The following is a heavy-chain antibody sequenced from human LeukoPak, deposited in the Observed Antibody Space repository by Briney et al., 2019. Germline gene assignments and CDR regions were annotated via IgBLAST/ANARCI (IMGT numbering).Heavy chain of an antibody. D-gene: IGHD3-3*01. J-gene: IGHJ4*02. V-gene: IGHV3-23*01. CDR2: ISGSGGST. CDR3: VKGRYYDFWSGYSLFDY. Sequence: PGGSLRLSCAASGFTFSSYSMSWVRQAPGKGLEWVSAISGSGGSTYYADSVKGRFTISRDNSKNTPYLQMNSLRAEDTAVYYCVKGRYYDFWSGYSLFDYWGQGTLVTVSS. CDR1: GFTFSSYS.